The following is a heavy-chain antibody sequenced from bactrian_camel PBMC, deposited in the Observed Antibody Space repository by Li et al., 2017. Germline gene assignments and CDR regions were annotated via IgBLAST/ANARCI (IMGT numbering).Heavy chain of an antibody. D-gene: IGHD6*01. J-gene: IGHJ4*01. CDR1: RFSFTSNY. CDR2: IGGDASAT. V-gene: IGHV3S40*01. CDR3: AADVGSMSGNCQPNY. Sequence: VQLVESGGGSVQAGGSLRLSCLASRFSFTSNYMSWVRQAPGKGLEWVSSIGGDASATYYADSVKGRFTISKDNAKNTVYLQMNNLQPEDTAMYYCAADVGSMSGNCQPNYWGQGTQVTVS.